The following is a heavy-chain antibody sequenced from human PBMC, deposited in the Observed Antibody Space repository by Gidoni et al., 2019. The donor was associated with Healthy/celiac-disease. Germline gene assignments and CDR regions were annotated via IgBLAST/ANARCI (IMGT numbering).Heavy chain of an antibody. V-gene: IGHV3-21*01. CDR1: GFTFSSYS. Sequence: EVQLVESGGGLVKPGGSLRLSCAASGFTFSSYSMNWVRQAPGKGLEWVSSIRSSSSYIYYADSVKGRFTISRDNAKNSLYLQMNSLRAEDTAVYYCARAHHGNYDWFDPWGQGTLVTVSS. D-gene: IGHD1-7*01. CDR3: ARAHHGNYDWFDP. CDR2: IRSSSSYI. J-gene: IGHJ5*02.